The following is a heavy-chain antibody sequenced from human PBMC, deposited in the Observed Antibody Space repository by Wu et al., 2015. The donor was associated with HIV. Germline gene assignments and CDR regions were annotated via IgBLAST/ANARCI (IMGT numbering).Heavy chain of an antibody. J-gene: IGHJ3*02. V-gene: IGHV4-34*01. CDR3: ARGHAGSGSPPAAFDI. CDR1: GGSFSGHY. D-gene: IGHD3-10*01. CDR2: IIESGNT. Sequence: QVQLHQWGAGLLKPSETLSLTCAVSGGSFSGHYWSWIRQSPGKGLEWIGEIIESGNTNYNPSLKSRVTISLDTSKNQYSLRVNSATAADTALYYCARGHAGSGSPPAAFDIWGQGTKVTVSS.